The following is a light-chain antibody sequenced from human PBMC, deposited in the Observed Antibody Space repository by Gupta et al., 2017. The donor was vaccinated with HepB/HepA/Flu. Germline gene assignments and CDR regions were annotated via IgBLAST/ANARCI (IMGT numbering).Light chain of an antibody. CDR3: AAWDDSRSGVV. V-gene: IGLV1-47*01. J-gene: IGLJ2*01. Sequence: QSVLTPPPSASGTPGQRVTISCSGSSSNIESNYVYWYQQLPGTAPKLLIYRNNQRPTGVPDRFSGSKSGTSASLAISGLRSEDEADYYCAAWDDSRSGVVFGGGTKLTVL. CDR1: SSNIESNY. CDR2: RNN.